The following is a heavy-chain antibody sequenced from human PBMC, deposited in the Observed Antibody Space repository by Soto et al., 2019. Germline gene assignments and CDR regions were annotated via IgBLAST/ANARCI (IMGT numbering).Heavy chain of an antibody. CDR3: TKGGYDPYFDY. V-gene: IGHV3-9*01. J-gene: IGHJ4*02. D-gene: IGHD5-12*01. CDR1: GFTFDDYA. Sequence: EVQLVESGGGLVQPGRSPRLSCAASGFTFDDYAMHWVRQAPGKGLEWVSGISWNSGSIGYADSVKGRFTISRDNAKNSLYLQMNSLRVEDTALYYCTKGGYDPYFDYWGQGTLVTVSS. CDR2: ISWNSGSI.